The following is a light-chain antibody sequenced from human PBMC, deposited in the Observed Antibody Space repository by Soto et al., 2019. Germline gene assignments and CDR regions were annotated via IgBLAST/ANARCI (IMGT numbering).Light chain of an antibody. CDR1: QSVSSN. V-gene: IGKV3-15*01. Sequence: IVMTQSPATLSVSPGERATLSCRASQSVSSNLAWYQQKPGQTPKLLIYVASTRATGIPARFIGSGSGTEFTLTISSLQSEDFAVYYCQQYNVWPLAFGGGTKVEFK. CDR3: QQYNVWPLA. J-gene: IGKJ4*01. CDR2: VAS.